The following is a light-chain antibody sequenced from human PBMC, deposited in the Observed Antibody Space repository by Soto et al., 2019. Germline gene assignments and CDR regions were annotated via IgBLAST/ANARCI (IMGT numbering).Light chain of an antibody. CDR1: QTISTH. V-gene: IGKV1-39*01. CDR3: QQGLTIPYT. CDR2: TAS. J-gene: IGKJ2*01. Sequence: DIQMTQSPSSLSASVRDRVTITCRASQTISTHLNWYQQKPGKAPKLLIYTASTLQSGVPSRFSGSGSGTDFTITINSLQPEDFATYYCQQGLTIPYTFGQGTKLEIK.